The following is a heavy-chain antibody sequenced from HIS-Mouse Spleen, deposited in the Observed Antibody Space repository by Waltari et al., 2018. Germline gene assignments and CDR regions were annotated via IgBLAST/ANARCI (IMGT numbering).Heavy chain of an antibody. CDR3: ARKRTASGWFDP. D-gene: IGHD2-21*02. V-gene: IGHV4-39*01. Sequence: QLQLQESGPGLVKPSETLSLTCTVSGGSISSSSYYWGWIRQPPWKGLEWIGSIYYSGRTYYNPSLKSRVTISVDTSKNQFSLKLSSVTAADTAVYYCARKRTASGWFDPWGQGTLVTVSS. J-gene: IGHJ5*02. CDR2: IYYSGRT. CDR1: GGSISSSSYY.